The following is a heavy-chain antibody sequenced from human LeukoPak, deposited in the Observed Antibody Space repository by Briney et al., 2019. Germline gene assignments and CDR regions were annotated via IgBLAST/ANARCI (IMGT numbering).Heavy chain of an antibody. V-gene: IGHV3-53*01. J-gene: IGHJ6*02. CDR2: IYSDGST. Sequence: PGGSLRLSCEASGLTVSSYYMTWVRQAPGKGLEWVSVIYSDGSTYYADSVKGRFTISRDNSKNTLYLQVNSLRAEDTAVYYCARGGSGSYPKYGMDVWGQGTTVTVSS. D-gene: IGHD3-10*01. CDR1: GLTVSSYY. CDR3: ARGGSGSYPKYGMDV.